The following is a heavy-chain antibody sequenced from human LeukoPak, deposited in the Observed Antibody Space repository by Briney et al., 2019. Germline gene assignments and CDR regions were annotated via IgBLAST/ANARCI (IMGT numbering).Heavy chain of an antibody. CDR1: GFAFNNYG. CDR2: IRYDGTNE. V-gene: IGHV3-30*02. J-gene: IGHJ6*04. Sequence: GSLRLSCAASGFAFNNYGMHWVRQALGKGLEWVAFIRYDGTNEYYADSVKGRSTISRDNSKNILYLQMNSLGVEDTAVYYCAELGITMIGGVWGKGTTVTISS. D-gene: IGHD3-10*02. CDR3: AELGITMIGGV.